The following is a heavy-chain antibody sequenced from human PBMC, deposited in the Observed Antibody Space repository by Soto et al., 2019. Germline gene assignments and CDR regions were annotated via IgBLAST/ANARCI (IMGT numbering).Heavy chain of an antibody. CDR1: GGSISSYY. V-gene: IGHV4-4*07. CDR3: GRDRGGGSSEMDY. CDR2: IYTSGST. Sequence: QVQLQESGPGLVKPSETLSLTCTVSGGSISSYYWSWIRQPAGKGLEWIGRIYTSGSTNYNPSLKSRVTMSGDQAKEQFSPKLGPVTAGDTAVDYLGRDRGGGSSEMDYWGQGTLVTVSS. J-gene: IGHJ4*02. D-gene: IGHD3-10*01.